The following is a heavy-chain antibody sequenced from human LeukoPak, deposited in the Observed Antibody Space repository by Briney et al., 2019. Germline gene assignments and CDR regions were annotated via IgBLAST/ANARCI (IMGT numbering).Heavy chain of an antibody. Sequence: SETLSLTCTVSGGSISSSSYYWGWISQPPGKGLEWIGSIYYSGSTDYNPSLKSRVTISVDTSKNQFSLKLSSVTAADTAVYYCARLRSGWFDPWGQGTLVTVSS. J-gene: IGHJ5*02. CDR3: ARLRSGWFDP. CDR2: IYYSGST. V-gene: IGHV4-39*01. CDR1: GGSISSSSYY. D-gene: IGHD3-10*01.